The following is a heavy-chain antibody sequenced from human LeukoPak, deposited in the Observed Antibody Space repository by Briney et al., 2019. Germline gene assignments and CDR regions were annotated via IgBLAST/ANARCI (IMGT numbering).Heavy chain of an antibody. J-gene: IGHJ4*02. V-gene: IGHV3-30*18. CDR1: GFTFSSYG. D-gene: IGHD3-10*01. CDR3: AKDIAYNVRSGSYFGY. CDR2: ISYDGSNK. Sequence: GGALRLSCAASGFTFSSYGMHWVRQAPGKGLEGVAVISYDGSNKYYADSVKGRFTISRDNSRNTLYLRMNSLRAEDTAIYYCAKDIAYNVRSGSYFGYWGQGTLVPVSS.